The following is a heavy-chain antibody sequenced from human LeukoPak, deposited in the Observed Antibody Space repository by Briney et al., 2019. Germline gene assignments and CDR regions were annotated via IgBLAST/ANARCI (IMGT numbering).Heavy chain of an antibody. CDR1: GFTFDDYG. D-gene: IGHD3-22*01. V-gene: IGHV3-20*04. J-gene: IGHJ5*02. Sequence: PGGSLRLSCAASGFTFDDYGMSWVRHAPGKGLEWVSGINWNGGSTGYADSAKGRFTISRDNAKNSLYLQMNSLRAEDSALYYCARDSHYYDSSGYYSNWFDPWGQGTQVTVSS. CDR3: ARDSHYYDSSGYYSNWFDP. CDR2: INWNGGST.